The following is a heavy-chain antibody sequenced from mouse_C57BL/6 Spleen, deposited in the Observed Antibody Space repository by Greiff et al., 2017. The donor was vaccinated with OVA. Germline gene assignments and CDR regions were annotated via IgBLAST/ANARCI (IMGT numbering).Heavy chain of an antibody. CDR3: ARSTTTWYFDV. CDR2: INPNNGGT. Sequence: EVQVVESGPELVKPGASVKIPCKASGYTFTDYNMDWVKQSHGKSLEWIGDINPNNGGTIYNQKFKGKATLTVDKSSSTAYMELRSLTSEDTAVYYCARSTTTWYFDVWGTGTTVTVSS. D-gene: IGHD1-1*01. CDR1: GYTFTDYN. J-gene: IGHJ1*03. V-gene: IGHV1-18*01.